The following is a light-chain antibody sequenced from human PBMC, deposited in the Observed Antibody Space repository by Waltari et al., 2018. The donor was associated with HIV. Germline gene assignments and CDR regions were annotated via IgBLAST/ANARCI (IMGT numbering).Light chain of an antibody. CDR1: TSNIGGNT. CDR2: SNN. J-gene: IGLJ1*01. V-gene: IGLV1-44*01. CDR3: AAWDDSLKGGA. Sequence: QSVLAQPPSASGTPGQRVPISCSASTSNIGGNTVTRYQQLPGTAPKLLIYSNNERPSGVPDRLSGSTSGTSASLVISGLQSEDEADYYCAAWDDSLKGGAFGTGTKVTVL.